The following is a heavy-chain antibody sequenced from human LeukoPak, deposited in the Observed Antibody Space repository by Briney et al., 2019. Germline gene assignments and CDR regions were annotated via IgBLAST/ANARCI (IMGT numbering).Heavy chain of an antibody. CDR2: IYTSGST. J-gene: IGHJ4*02. V-gene: IGHV4-4*07. D-gene: IGHD3-22*01. CDR3: ARDRPTYYYDSSGPFEY. CDR1: GGSISSYY. Sequence: SETLSLTCTVSGGSISSYYWSWIRQPAGKGLEWIGRIYTSGSTNYNPSLKSRVTMSVDTSKNQFSLKLSSVTAADTAVYYCARDRPTYYYDSSGPFEYWGQGTLVTVSS.